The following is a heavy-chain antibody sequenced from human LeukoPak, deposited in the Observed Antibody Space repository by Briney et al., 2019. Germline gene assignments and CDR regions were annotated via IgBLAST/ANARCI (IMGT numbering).Heavy chain of an antibody. V-gene: IGHV4-59*08. CDR1: GGSISSYY. J-gene: IGHJ4*02. CDR2: IYYSGST. D-gene: IGHD4-17*01. CDR3: ARVRGTVTTDFDY. Sequence: KPSETLSLTCTVSGGSISSYYWSWIRRPPGKGLEWIGYIYYSGSTNYNPSLKSRVTISVDKSKNQFSLKLSSVTAADTAVYYCARVRGTVTTDFDYWGQGTLVTVSS.